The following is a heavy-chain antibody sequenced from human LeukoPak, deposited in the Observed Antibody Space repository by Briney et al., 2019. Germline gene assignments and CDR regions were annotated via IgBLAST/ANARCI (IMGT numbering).Heavy chain of an antibody. J-gene: IGHJ5*02. CDR2: INHSGST. CDR3: ARFFRDYGAVNWFDP. D-gene: IGHD4-17*01. Sequence: SETLSLTCAVYGGSFSGHYWSWICQPPGKGLEWIGEINHSGSTNYNPSLKSRVTISVDTSKNQFSLKLSSVTAADTAVYYCARFFRDYGAVNWFDPWGQGTLVTVSS. V-gene: IGHV4-34*01. CDR1: GGSFSGHY.